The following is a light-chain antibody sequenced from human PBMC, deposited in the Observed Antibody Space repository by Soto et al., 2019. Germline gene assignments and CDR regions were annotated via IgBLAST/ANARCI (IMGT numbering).Light chain of an antibody. CDR1: QSVSSN. V-gene: IGKV3-15*01. J-gene: IGKJ4*01. Sequence: EIVMTQSPATLSVSPGERATLSCRASQSVSSNLAWYQQKPGQAPRLLIYGASTRATGIPARFSGSGSGTEFTLTISSLQSEDFAVFYWQKYGDSPTFGGGTKVEI. CDR3: QKYGDSPT. CDR2: GAS.